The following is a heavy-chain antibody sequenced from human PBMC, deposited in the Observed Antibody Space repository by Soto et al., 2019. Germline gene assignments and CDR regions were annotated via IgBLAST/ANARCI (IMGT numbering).Heavy chain of an antibody. D-gene: IGHD3-22*01. J-gene: IGHJ5*02. Sequence: GGSLRLSCAASGFTFSSYGMNWVRQAPGKGLEWVSYISSSSSTIYYADSVKGRFTISRDNAKNSLYLQMNSLRDEDTAVYYCARDRTPKYYYDSSGYYHDWFDPWGQGTLVTVSS. CDR3: ARDRTPKYYYDSSGYYHDWFDP. CDR1: GFTFSSYG. CDR2: ISSSSSTI. V-gene: IGHV3-48*02.